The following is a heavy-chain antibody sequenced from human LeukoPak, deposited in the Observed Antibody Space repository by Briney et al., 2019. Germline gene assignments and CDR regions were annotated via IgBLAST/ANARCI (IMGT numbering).Heavy chain of an antibody. Sequence: PSETLSLTCTVSGGSISSSSYYWGWIRQPPGKGLEWIGSIYYSGSTYYNPSLKSRVTISVDTSKNQFSLKLSSVTAADTAVYYCARAPPYGSDWSKGVFDYWGQGTLVTVSS. V-gene: IGHV4-39*07. CDR1: GGSISSSSYY. D-gene: IGHD6-19*01. CDR3: ARAPPYGSDWSKGVFDY. J-gene: IGHJ4*02. CDR2: IYYSGST.